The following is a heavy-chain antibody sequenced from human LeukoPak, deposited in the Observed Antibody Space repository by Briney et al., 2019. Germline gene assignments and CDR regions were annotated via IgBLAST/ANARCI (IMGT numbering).Heavy chain of an antibody. CDR1: GDSISSGAYS. Sequence: PSETLSLTCVVSGDSISSGAYSWSWIRQPPGKGLEWIGYIFHTGSTFYNPSLKSRVTISVDISKNRFSLKLSSVTAADTAVYYCARDSLGATVTTSDAFDIWGQGTMVTVSS. J-gene: IGHJ3*02. D-gene: IGHD4-11*01. V-gene: IGHV4-30-2*01. CDR3: ARDSLGATVTTSDAFDI. CDR2: IFHTGST.